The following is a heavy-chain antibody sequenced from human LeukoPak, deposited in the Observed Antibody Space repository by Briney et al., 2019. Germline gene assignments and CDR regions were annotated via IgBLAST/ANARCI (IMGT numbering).Heavy chain of an antibody. CDR3: AKDPGSGSYRIYYYYYMDV. Sequence: GGSLRLSCAASGFTFSDYYMSWVRQAPGKGLEWVSAISGSGGSTYYADSVKGRFTISRDNSKNTLYLQMNSLRAEDTAVYYCAKDPGSGSYRIYYYYYMDVWGKGTTVTVSS. D-gene: IGHD1-26*01. CDR1: GFTFSDYY. V-gene: IGHV3-23*01. CDR2: ISGSGGST. J-gene: IGHJ6*03.